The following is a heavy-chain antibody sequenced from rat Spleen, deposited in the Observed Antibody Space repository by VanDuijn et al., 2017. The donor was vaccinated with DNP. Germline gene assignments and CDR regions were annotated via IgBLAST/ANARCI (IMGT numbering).Heavy chain of an antibody. J-gene: IGHJ4*01. CDR2: IGYDGSRT. CDR3: TTWGWLLGMDA. Sequence: EVQVVESGGGLVQPGRSLKFSCSASGFSFSDYAMAWVRQAPKIGLEWVATIGYDGSRTYYRDSVTGRFTISRDNAKNTLSLQMNSLRSEDTASYYCTTWGWLLGMDAWGQGTSVTVSS. CDR1: GFSFSDYA. D-gene: IGHD1-12*03. V-gene: IGHV5-17*01.